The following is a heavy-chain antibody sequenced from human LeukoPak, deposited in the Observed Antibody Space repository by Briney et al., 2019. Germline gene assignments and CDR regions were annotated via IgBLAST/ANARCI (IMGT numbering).Heavy chain of an antibody. CDR3: ARARHSGYDPDWFDP. CDR1: GGSISSGGYS. J-gene: IGHJ5*02. CDR2: IYHSGST. V-gene: IGHV4-30-2*01. Sequence: PSETLSLTCAVSGGSISSGGYSWSWIRQPPGKGLEGIGYIYHSGSTYYNPSLKSRVTISVDRSKNQFSLKLSSVTAADTAVYYCARARHSGYDPDWFDPWGQGTLVTVSS. D-gene: IGHD5-12*01.